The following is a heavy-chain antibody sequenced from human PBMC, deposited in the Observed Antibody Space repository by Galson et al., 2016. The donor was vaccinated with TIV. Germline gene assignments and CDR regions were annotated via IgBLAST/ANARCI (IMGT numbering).Heavy chain of an antibody. Sequence: PALVKPTQTLTLTCTLSGFSLSTYGMSVGWIRQPPGKALEWLARIDWDDDKFYNSSLKTRLTISKDISRNQVVLTMTSMDPVDTATYYCARAPISIFGLATSYYFDYWGQGTLVTVSS. J-gene: IGHJ4*02. CDR3: ARAPISIFGLATSYYFDY. V-gene: IGHV2-70*17. CDR1: GFSLSTYGMS. CDR2: IDWDDDK. D-gene: IGHD3-3*01.